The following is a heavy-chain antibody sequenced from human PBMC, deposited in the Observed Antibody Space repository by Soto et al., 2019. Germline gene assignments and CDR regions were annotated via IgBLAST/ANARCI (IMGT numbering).Heavy chain of an antibody. CDR1: GGSISSYDYY. Sequence: SETLSLTCTVSGGSISSYDYYWSWIRQPPGKGLECIGYIYYSGSTYYNPSLKSRVTITVDTSKNQFSLKLSSVTAADTAVYDGARTLRRGPPFDDWGQGTLVTVAS. D-gene: IGHD3-10*01. CDR3: ARTLRRGPPFDD. CDR2: IYYSGST. V-gene: IGHV4-30-4*01. J-gene: IGHJ4*02.